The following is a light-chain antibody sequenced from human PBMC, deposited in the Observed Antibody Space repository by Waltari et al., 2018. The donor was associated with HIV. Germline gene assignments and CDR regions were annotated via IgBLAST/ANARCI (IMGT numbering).Light chain of an antibody. CDR3: GTWDSRLSAVV. CDR2: DNN. Sequence: QSVLTQPPSVSAAPGQKVTISCSGSSSNLGNNYVSWYQPLPGTAPKLLSYDNNKRPSGIPDRFSGSKSGTSATLDITGLQTGDEADYYCGTWDSRLSAVVFGGGTKLTVL. J-gene: IGLJ2*01. V-gene: IGLV1-51*01. CDR1: SSNLGNNY.